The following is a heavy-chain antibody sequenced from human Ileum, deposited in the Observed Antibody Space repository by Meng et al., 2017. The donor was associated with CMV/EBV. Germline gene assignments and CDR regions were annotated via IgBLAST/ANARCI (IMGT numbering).Heavy chain of an antibody. CDR3: ARASKFGDCSSTSCPRYGMDV. CDR2: IYHSGGT. CDR1: GYSISSGYF. J-gene: IGHJ6*02. Sequence: SETLSLTCTVSGYSISSGYFWGWIRQSPGKGLEWVASIYHSGGTYYNPSLKSRVSISVDTSKNQFSLNLSSVTAADTAVYYCARASKFGDCSSTSCPRYGMDVWGQGASVTVSS. D-gene: IGHD2-2*01. V-gene: IGHV4-38-2*02.